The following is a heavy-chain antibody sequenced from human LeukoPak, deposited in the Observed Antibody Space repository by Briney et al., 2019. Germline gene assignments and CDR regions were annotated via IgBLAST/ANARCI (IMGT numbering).Heavy chain of an antibody. CDR1: GFTFSSYE. CDR3: AREDGYNPYYFDY. D-gene: IGHD5-24*01. V-gene: IGHV3-48*03. J-gene: IGHJ4*02. CDR2: ISSSGSTI. Sequence: GGSLRLSCAASGFTFSSYEMNWARQAPGKGLEWVSYISSSGSTIYYADSVKGRFTISRDNAKNSLYLQMNSLRAEDTAVYYCAREDGYNPYYFDYWGQGTLVTVSS.